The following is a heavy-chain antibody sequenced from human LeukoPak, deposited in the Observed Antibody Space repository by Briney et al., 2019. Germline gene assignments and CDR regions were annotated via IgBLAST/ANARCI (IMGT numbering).Heavy chain of an antibody. J-gene: IGHJ4*02. CDR3: ARDYTPSYYYGSGTQSPFDY. CDR1: GFTFSSYA. D-gene: IGHD3-10*01. CDR2: ISYDGSNK. Sequence: GGSLRLSCAASGFTFSSYAMHWVRQAPGKGLKWVAVISYDGSNKYYADSVEGRFTISRDNSKNTLYLQMNSLRAEDTAVYYCARDYTPSYYYGSGTQSPFDYWGQGTLVTVSS. V-gene: IGHV3-30*04.